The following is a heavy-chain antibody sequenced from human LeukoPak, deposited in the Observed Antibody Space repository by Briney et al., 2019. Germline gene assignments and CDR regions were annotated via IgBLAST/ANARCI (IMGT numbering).Heavy chain of an antibody. CDR3: ASTPAGSYYFDY. CDR1: GGTFSSYA. V-gene: IGHV1-69*05. Sequence: GASVKVSCKASGGTFSSYAISWVRQAPGQGLEWMGGIIPIFGIANYAQKFQGRVTITTDESTSTAYMELSSLRSEDTAVYYCASTPAGSYYFDYWGQGTLVTVSS. J-gene: IGHJ4*02. CDR2: IIPIFGIA.